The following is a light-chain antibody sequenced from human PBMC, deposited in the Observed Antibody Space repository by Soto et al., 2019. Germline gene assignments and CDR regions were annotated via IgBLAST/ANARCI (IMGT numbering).Light chain of an antibody. J-gene: IGLJ3*02. CDR2: EVS. CDR1: SSDVGSYNY. CDR3: SSYTSISTRV. Sequence: QSALTQPASVSGSPGQSITISCTGTSSDVGSYNYVSWYHHHPGKATKLMIYEVSNRPSGVSNRFSGSKSGNTASLTISGLQADDEANYYCSSYTSISTRVFGGGTQLTVL. V-gene: IGLV2-14*01.